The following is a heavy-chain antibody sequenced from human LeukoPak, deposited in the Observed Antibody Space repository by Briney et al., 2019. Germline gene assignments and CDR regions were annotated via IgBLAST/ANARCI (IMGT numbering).Heavy chain of an antibody. V-gene: IGHV4-39*07. CDR3: ARDCCGYRSWFDP. Sequence: SETLSLTCTVSGGSISSNYFSSNLFHWGWLRQPPGKGLEWIGSIYYSGTTYYNPSLESRVTISVDTSKNQFSLKLTSVTAADTAVYYCARDCCGYRSWFDPWGQGTLVTVSS. J-gene: IGHJ5*02. CDR1: GGSISSNYFSSNLFH. D-gene: IGHD6-25*01. CDR2: IYYSGTT.